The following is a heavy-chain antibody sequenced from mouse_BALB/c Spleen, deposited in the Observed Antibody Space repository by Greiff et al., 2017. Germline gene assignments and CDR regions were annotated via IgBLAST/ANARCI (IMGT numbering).Heavy chain of an antibody. CDR1: GYSITSDYA. Sequence: EVKLQESGPGLVKPSQSLSLTCTVTGYSITSDYAWNWIRQFPGNKLEWMGYISYSGSTSYNPSLKSRISITRDTSKNQFFLQLNSVTTEDTATYYCARDGSSYGVYFDYWGQGTTLTVSS. V-gene: IGHV3-2*02. CDR2: ISYSGST. CDR3: ARDGSSYGVYFDY. D-gene: IGHD1-1*01. J-gene: IGHJ2*01.